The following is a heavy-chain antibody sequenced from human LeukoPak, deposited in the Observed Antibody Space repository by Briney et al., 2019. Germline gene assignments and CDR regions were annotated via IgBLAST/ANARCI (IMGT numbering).Heavy chain of an antibody. CDR2: IRYDGSNK. J-gene: IGHJ6*03. Sequence: GGSLRLSCAASGFTFSSYGMHWVRQAPGKGLEWVAFIRYDGSNKYYADSVMGRFTISTDNSKNTLYLQMNSLRAEDTAVYYCAKESVYYYYYMDVWGKGTTVTISS. CDR1: GFTFSSYG. CDR3: AKESVYYYYYMDV. V-gene: IGHV3-30*02.